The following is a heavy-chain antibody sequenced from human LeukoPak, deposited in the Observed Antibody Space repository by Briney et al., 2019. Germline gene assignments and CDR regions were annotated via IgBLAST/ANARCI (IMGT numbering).Heavy chain of an antibody. Sequence: GGSLRLSCAASGFTFSSYAMHWVRQAPGKGLEWVAVISYDGSNKYYADSVKSRFTISRDNSKNTLYLQMNSLRAEDTAVYYCASVVLGYCSSTSCYLPDYWGQGTLVTVSS. J-gene: IGHJ4*02. CDR2: ISYDGSNK. CDR1: GFTFSSYA. CDR3: ASVVLGYCSSTSCYLPDY. D-gene: IGHD2-2*01. V-gene: IGHV3-30-3*01.